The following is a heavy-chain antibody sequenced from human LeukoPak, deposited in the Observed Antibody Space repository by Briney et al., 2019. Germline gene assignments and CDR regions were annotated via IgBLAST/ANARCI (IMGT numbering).Heavy chain of an antibody. J-gene: IGHJ5*02. V-gene: IGHV4-59*08. CDR3: ATYSGYIVYNWFDP. CDR2: VYYSGST. Sequence: PSETLSLTCTVSGGSISSYYWSWIRQPPGKGLEWIGYVYYSGSTNYNPSLKSRVTISVDTSKNQFSLRLRSVTAADTAVYYCATYSGYIVYNWFDPWGQGTLVTVSS. CDR1: GGSISSYY. D-gene: IGHD3-22*01.